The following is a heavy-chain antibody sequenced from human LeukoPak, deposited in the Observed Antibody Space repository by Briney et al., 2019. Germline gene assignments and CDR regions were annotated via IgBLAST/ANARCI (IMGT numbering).Heavy chain of an antibody. V-gene: IGHV3-30*02. J-gene: IGHJ4*02. Sequence: GGSLRLSCAASGFTFSDFWMSWVRQAPGKGLEWVAFIQYDGSNKYYADSVKGRFTISRDSSRNTVHLQMNSLRPEDSAVYYCAKITALSPGAFDYWGQGTLVTVSS. CDR3: AKITALSPGAFDY. CDR2: IQYDGSNK. CDR1: GFTFSDFW. D-gene: IGHD2-21*02.